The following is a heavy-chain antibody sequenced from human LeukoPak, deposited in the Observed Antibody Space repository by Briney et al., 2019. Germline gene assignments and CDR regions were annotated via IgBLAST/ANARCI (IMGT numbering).Heavy chain of an antibody. CDR1: GFTFRTYA. CDR2: ISFDGSNK. V-gene: IGHV3-30-3*01. CDR3: AKNYDFGTTNCLDS. Sequence: PGRSLRLSCATSGFTFRTYAMHWVSQAPGKGLEWVAVISFDGSNKHYADSVQGRFTISRDNSNNTLFLQMNSLRAEDTAVYYCAKNYDFGTTNCLDSWGQGTLVTVSS. D-gene: IGHD1-1*01. J-gene: IGHJ5*01.